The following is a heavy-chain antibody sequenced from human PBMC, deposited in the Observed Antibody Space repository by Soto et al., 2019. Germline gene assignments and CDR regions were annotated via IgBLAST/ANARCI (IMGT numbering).Heavy chain of an antibody. CDR1: GYSISSGYY. D-gene: IGHD5-18*01. CDR2: IYQSGTT. V-gene: IGHV4-38-2*02. CDR3: ARDFGYSYGAFDY. Sequence: LSLTCAVSGYSISSGYYWGWVRQPPGKGLEWIGSIYQSGTTHCNPSLKSRVTISLDMSKNQFSLNLSSVTAADTAVYYCARDFGYSYGAFDYWGQGTLVTVSS. J-gene: IGHJ4*02.